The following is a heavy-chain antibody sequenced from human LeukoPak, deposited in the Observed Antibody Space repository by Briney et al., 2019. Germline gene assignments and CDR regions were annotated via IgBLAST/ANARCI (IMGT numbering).Heavy chain of an antibody. D-gene: IGHD3-22*01. CDR1: GFTFSSYA. CDR3: AKSPGSDYLFDY. V-gene: IGHV3-23*01. CDR2: VSGNGGST. J-gene: IGHJ4*02. Sequence: GGSLRLSCAASGFTFSSYAMSWVRQAPGKGLEWVSAVSGNGGSTNYADSVKGRFTISRDNSKNTLYLQMNSLRAEDTAVYYCAKSPGSDYLFDYWGQGTLVTVS.